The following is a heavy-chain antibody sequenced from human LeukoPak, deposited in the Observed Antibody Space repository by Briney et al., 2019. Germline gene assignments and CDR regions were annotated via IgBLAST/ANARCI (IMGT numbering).Heavy chain of an antibody. D-gene: IGHD5-24*01. Sequence: PSETLSLTCTVSGGSIKTYYWSWIRQPPGKGLEWIGYIYSSGSTNYNPSLKSQVTMSVDTSKNQFSLKLSSVTAADTAVYYCARGCKLATISDYWGQGTLVTVSS. V-gene: IGHV4-59*01. CDR1: GGSIKTYY. CDR3: ARGCKLATISDY. J-gene: IGHJ4*02. CDR2: IYSSGST.